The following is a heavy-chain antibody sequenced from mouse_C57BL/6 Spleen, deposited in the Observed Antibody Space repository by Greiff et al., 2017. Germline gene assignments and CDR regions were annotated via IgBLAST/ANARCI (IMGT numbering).Heavy chain of an antibody. Sequence: EVQLQESGPGLVKPSQSLSLTCSVTGYSITSGYYWNWIRQFPGNKLEWMGYISYDGSNNYNPSLKNRISITRDTSKNQFFLKLNSVNTEDTATYYCARRETGDYFDYWGQGTTLTVSS. CDR3: ARRETGDYFDY. J-gene: IGHJ2*01. V-gene: IGHV3-6*01. CDR1: GYSITSGYY. D-gene: IGHD4-1*01. CDR2: ISYDGSN.